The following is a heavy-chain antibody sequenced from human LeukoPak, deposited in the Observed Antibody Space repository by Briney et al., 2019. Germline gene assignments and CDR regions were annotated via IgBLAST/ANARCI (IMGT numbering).Heavy chain of an antibody. Sequence: PGGSLRLSCAASGFTFSSYAMSWVRQAPGKGLGWVSAISGSGGSTYYADSVKGRFTISRDNSKNTLYLQMNSLRAEDTAVYYCAKGYGSGSYYPGHIDYWGQGTLVTVSS. J-gene: IGHJ4*02. CDR3: AKGYGSGSYYPGHIDY. CDR1: GFTFSSYA. V-gene: IGHV3-23*01. D-gene: IGHD3-10*01. CDR2: ISGSGGST.